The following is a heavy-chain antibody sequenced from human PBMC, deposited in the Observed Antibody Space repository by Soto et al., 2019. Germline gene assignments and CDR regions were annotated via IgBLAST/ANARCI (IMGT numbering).Heavy chain of an antibody. D-gene: IGHD2-2*01. J-gene: IGHJ6*02. Sequence: QVQLVQSGAEVKKPGSSVKVSCKASGGTFSSYAISWVRQAPGQGLEWMGGIIPIFGTANYAQKFQDRVTSTADESTSTAYMELISLRAEDTAVYYCARGIGYCSSTSCYYGMDVWGQGTTVTVSS. CDR2: IIPIFGTA. CDR1: GGTFSSYA. V-gene: IGHV1-69*01. CDR3: ARGIGYCSSTSCYYGMDV.